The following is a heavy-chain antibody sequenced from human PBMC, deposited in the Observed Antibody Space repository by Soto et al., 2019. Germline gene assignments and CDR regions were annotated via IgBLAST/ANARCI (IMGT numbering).Heavy chain of an antibody. J-gene: IGHJ5*02. D-gene: IGHD4-4*01. CDR1: GFTFSNYA. Sequence: GGSLRLSCAASGFTFSNYAMHWVRQAPGKGLEWVAVISYDGSNKYYADSVKGRFTISRDNFKNTVYLQMDSLRPEDTAVFYCATDGRSYSSGNWFDPWGQGTLVTVSS. CDR2: ISYDGSNK. CDR3: ATDGRSYSSGNWFDP. V-gene: IGHV3-30*03.